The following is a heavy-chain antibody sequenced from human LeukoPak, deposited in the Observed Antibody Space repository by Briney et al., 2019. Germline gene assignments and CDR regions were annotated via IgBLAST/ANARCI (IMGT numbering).Heavy chain of an antibody. CDR2: ISSSSSYI. V-gene: IGHV3-21*01. J-gene: IGHJ4*02. CDR3: ARVSHYYDSSGYLHY. D-gene: IGHD3-22*01. Sequence: RGSLRLSCAASGFTFSSYSMNWVRQAPGKGLEWVSSISSSSSYIYYADSVKGRFTISRDNAKNSLYLQMNSLRAEDTAVYYCARVSHYYDSSGYLHYWGQGTLVTVSS. CDR1: GFTFSSYS.